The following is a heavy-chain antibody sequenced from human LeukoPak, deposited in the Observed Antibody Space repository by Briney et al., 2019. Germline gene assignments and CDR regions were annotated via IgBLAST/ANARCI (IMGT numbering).Heavy chain of an antibody. D-gene: IGHD3-10*01. Sequence: PGGSLRLSCTASGFTFRSYAMHWVRQAPGKGLEWVSGISWNSGSIGYADSVKGRFTISRDNAKNSLYLQMNSLRAEDTVLYYYAKVPMVRGVIFWYFDLWGRGTLVTVSS. V-gene: IGHV3-9*01. J-gene: IGHJ2*01. CDR3: AKVPMVRGVIFWYFDL. CDR1: GFTFRSYA. CDR2: ISWNSGSI.